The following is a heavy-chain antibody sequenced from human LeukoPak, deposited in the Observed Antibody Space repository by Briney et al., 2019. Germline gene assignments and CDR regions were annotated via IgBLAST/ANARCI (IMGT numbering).Heavy chain of an antibody. D-gene: IGHD3-16*02. J-gene: IGHJ3*02. Sequence: SETLSLTCTVSGGSINSSSYHWGWIRQPPGKGLERIGTIDYSGSTYYTPSLKSRVSISLDTSKNQFSLKLSSVTAADTAVYYCARFFRYVWGSYRSSHAFDIWGQGTMVTVSS. V-gene: IGHV4-39*07. CDR3: ARFFRYVWGSYRSSHAFDI. CDR2: IDYSGST. CDR1: GGSINSSSYH.